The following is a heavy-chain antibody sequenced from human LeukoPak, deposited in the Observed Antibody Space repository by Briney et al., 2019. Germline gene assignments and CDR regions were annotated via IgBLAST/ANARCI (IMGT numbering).Heavy chain of an antibody. CDR2: ISAYNGNT. D-gene: IGHD6-19*01. CDR1: GYTFTSYG. J-gene: IGHJ5*02. Sequence: GASVKVSCKASGYTFTSYGISRVRQAPGQGLEWMGWISAYNGNTNYAQKLQGRVTMTTDTSTSTAYMELRSLRSDDTAVYYCARLPLYSSGRETWFDPWGQGTLVTVSS. V-gene: IGHV1-18*01. CDR3: ARLPLYSSGRETWFDP.